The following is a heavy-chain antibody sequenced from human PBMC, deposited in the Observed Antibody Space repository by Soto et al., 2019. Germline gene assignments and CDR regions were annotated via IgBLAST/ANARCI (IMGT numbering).Heavy chain of an antibody. D-gene: IGHD3-22*01. Sequence: SETLSLTCTVSGGSVSGGSYYWSWIRQPPGKGLEWIGYIFYTGSSNYNLSLKSRATISVDTSQNQFSLKLSSVTAADTAVYYCARDRGFRHYSDSWGQRTLVTVSS. V-gene: IGHV4-61*01. CDR2: IFYTGSS. J-gene: IGHJ4*02. CDR1: GGSVSGGSYY. CDR3: ARDRGFRHYSDS.